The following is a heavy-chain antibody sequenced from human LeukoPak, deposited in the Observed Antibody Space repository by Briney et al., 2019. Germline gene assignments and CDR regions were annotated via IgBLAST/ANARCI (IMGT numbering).Heavy chain of an antibody. D-gene: IGHD3-3*01. J-gene: IGHJ4*02. Sequence: ASVKVSCKASGYTFTGYYMHWVRQAPGQGLGWMGWINPKSGGTNYAQKFQGRVTMTRDTSISTAYMELSRLRSDDTAVSYCARGGGTIFGVVNDWGQGTLVTVSP. CDR2: INPKSGGT. CDR1: GYTFTGYY. CDR3: ARGGGTIFGVVND. V-gene: IGHV1-2*02.